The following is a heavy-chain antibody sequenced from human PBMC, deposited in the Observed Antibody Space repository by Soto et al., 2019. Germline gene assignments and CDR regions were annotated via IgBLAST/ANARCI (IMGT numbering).Heavy chain of an antibody. D-gene: IGHD3-22*01. CDR3: AREPATNSYDYGMYV. V-gene: IGHV1-8*01. CDR1: GYTFTRYE. J-gene: IGHJ6*02. CDR2: INPNSGNT. Sequence: ASVKLCCKTSGYTFTRYEINWVRQATGQGLEWMGWINPNSGNTGSAQKFQGRVTMTRNTSISTAYMELSSLRSEDTAVYYCAREPATNSYDYGMYVWCQ.